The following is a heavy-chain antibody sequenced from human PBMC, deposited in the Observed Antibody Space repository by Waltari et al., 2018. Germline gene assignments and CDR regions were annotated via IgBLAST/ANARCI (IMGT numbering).Heavy chain of an antibody. V-gene: IGHV3-74*01. CDR3: ARVATKTYSSPVPGRPYYYGMDV. Sequence: EEQLVESGGGLAQPGESLRLSCAASGFTFSRYWMYWVRQAPGKGLVWVSLISSEGRSTTYAYSGKGRVTISRDNAKNTLYVQMNRLRAEDTAVYYCARVATKTYSSPVPGRPYYYGMDVWGQGTTVTVSS. J-gene: IGHJ6*02. CDR2: ISSEGRST. CDR1: GFTFSRYW. D-gene: IGHD3-22*01.